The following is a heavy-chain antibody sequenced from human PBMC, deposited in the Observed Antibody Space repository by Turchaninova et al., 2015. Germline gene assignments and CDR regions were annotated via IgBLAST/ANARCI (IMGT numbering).Heavy chain of an antibody. D-gene: IGHD6-19*01. CDR2: IFSNDEK. J-gene: IGHJ4*02. CDR1: GFSLSNGRMG. Sequence: QVTLKESGPVLVKPTETLKLTCPVSGFSLSNGRMGGSWVLPPPGKALEWLAYIFSNDEKTYSTSLKNRLTISKDTSKSQVVLTRTNMDPVDTATYYCARDSSGGFDYWGQGTLVTVSS. CDR3: ARDSSGGFDY. V-gene: IGHV2-26*01.